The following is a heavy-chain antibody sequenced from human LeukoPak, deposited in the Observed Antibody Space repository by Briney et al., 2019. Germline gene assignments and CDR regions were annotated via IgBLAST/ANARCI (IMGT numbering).Heavy chain of an antibody. J-gene: IGHJ4*02. V-gene: IGHV4-59*01. CDR2: IYYSGST. CDR1: GGSISSYY. CDR3: ARARGLGRGYSYGYVDY. D-gene: IGHD5-18*01. Sequence: SETLSLTCTVSGGSISSYYWSWIRRPPGKGLEWIGDIYYSGSTNYNPSLKSRVTISVDTSKNQFSLKLSSGTAADTAVYYCARARGLGRGYSYGYVDYWGRGTLVTVSS.